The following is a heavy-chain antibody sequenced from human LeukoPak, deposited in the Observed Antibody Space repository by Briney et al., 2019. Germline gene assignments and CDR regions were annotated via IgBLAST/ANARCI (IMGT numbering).Heavy chain of an antibody. CDR1: GYSFTSYW. J-gene: IGHJ6*02. D-gene: IGHD3-10*01. CDR2: IKPSESDT. CDR3: ARHRGSGSLGYYYGMDV. Sequence: GESLKISCKGSGYSFTSYWIGWVRQMPGKGLEWMGIIKPSESDTRYSPSFQGQVTISADKSISTAYLQWSSLKASDTAMYYCARHRGSGSLGYYYGMDVWGQGTTVTVSS. V-gene: IGHV5-51*01.